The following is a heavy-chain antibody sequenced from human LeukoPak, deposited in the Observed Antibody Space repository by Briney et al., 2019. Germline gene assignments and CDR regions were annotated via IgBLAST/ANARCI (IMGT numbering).Heavy chain of an antibody. D-gene: IGHD2-21*02. V-gene: IGHV4-59*08. Sequence: PETLSLTCTVSGGSISGYYWTWIRQPPGQRLEWLGYIYYSGTTSYNPSLKSRLTMSVDTSRNQFSMKLSSVTAADTAVYYCARLNTASYGDYWGQGTLVTVSS. CDR3: ARLNTASYGDY. CDR1: GGSISGYY. J-gene: IGHJ4*02. CDR2: IYYSGTT.